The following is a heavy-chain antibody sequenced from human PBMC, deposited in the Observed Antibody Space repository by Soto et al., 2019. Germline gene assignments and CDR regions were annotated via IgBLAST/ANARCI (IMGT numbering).Heavy chain of an antibody. CDR1: GFTVSSNY. J-gene: IGHJ4*02. D-gene: IGHD3-22*01. CDR2: IYSGGST. Sequence: PGGSLRLSCAASGFTVSSNYMIWVRQAPGKGLEWVSVIYSGGSTYYADSVKGRFTISRDNSKNTLYLQMNSLRAEDTAVYYCAREAPYYYDSSGYYRPFDYWGQGTLVTVSS. CDR3: AREAPYYYDSSGYYRPFDY. V-gene: IGHV3-66*01.